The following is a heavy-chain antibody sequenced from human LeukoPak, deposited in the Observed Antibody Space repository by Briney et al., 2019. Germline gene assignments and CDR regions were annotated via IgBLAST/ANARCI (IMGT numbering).Heavy chain of an antibody. CDR3: ARTLRYCSGGSCYLLDY. D-gene: IGHD2-15*01. CDR1: GYTFTIYD. CDR2: MNPNSGNT. Sequence: ASVKVSCKASGYTFTIYDINWVRQATGQGLEWMGWMNPNSGNTGYAQKFQGRVTMTRNTSISTAYMELSSLRSEDTAVYYCARTLRYCSGGSCYLLDYWGQGTLVTVSS. V-gene: IGHV1-8*01. J-gene: IGHJ4*02.